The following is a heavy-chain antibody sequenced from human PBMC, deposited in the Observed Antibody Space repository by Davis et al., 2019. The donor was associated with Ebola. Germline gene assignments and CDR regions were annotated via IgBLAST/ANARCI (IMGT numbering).Heavy chain of an antibody. CDR2: ISSSSSYI. V-gene: IGHV3-21*01. D-gene: IGHD3-10*01. Sequence: GESLKISCAASGFTFSSYSMNWVRQAPGKGLEWVSSISSSSSYIYYADSVKGRFTISRDNAKNSLYLQMNSLRAEDTAVYYCARFYGSGSYYSRRGAFDIWGQGTMVTVSS. CDR1: GFTFSSYS. CDR3: ARFYGSGSYYSRRGAFDI. J-gene: IGHJ3*02.